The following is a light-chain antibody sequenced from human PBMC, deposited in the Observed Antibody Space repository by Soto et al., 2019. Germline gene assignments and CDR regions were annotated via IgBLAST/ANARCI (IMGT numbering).Light chain of an antibody. J-gene: IGLJ3*02. V-gene: IGLV2-14*01. CDR1: SSDVGGYNY. CDR2: DVS. Sequence: SVLTQPASVSGSPGQSITISCTGTSSDVGGYNYVSWYQQHPGKAPKLMIYDVSNRPSGVSNRFSGSKSGASATLDITGVQTGDEADYYCGTWDSSLRGWVFGGGTKLTVL. CDR3: GTWDSSLRGWV.